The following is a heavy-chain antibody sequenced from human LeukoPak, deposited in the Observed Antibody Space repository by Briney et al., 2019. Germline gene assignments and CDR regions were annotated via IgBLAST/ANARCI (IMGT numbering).Heavy chain of an antibody. D-gene: IGHD3-9*01. V-gene: IGHV3-7*01. J-gene: IGHJ4*02. CDR1: GFTFSSYW. CDR2: IKQDGSEK. CDR3: ARERYFDWSESSDY. Sequence: PGGSLRLSCAASGFTFSSYWMSWVRQAPGKGLEWVANIKQDGSEKHYVDSVKGRFTISRDNAKNSLYLQMNSLRAEDTAVYYCARERYFDWSESSDYWGQGTLVTVSS.